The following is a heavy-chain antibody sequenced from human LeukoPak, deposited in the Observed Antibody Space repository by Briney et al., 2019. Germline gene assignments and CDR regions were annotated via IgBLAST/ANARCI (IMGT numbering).Heavy chain of an antibody. Sequence: SSETLSLTCTVSGGSISNSYWSWIRQPPGKGLDWIGYIYYSGSTNYNPSLKSRVTISVDRSKNQFSLKLSSVTAADTAVYYCARESRGVTMVRGDDAFDIWGQGTMVTVSS. CDR2: IYYSGST. J-gene: IGHJ3*02. CDR3: ARESRGVTMVRGDDAFDI. D-gene: IGHD3-10*01. V-gene: IGHV4-59*12. CDR1: GGSISNSY.